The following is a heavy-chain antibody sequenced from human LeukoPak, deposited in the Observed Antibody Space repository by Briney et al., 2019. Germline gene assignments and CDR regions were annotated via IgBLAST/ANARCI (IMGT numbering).Heavy chain of an antibody. CDR1: GGTFTTSV. D-gene: IGHD1-26*01. V-gene: IGHV1-69*13. J-gene: IGHJ4*02. CDR2: IIPVFATS. CDR3: ASGRTQYYFDY. Sequence: SVKVSCKDSGGTFTTSVLSWVRQAPGQGLEWMGGIIPVFATSNYKQKFQGRVTITADESTSTAYMELSSLTSEDTAVYYCASGRTQYYFDYWVQGTLVTVSS.